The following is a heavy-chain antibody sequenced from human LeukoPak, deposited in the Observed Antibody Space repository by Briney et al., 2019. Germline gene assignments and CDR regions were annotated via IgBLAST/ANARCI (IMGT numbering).Heavy chain of an antibody. V-gene: IGHV1-8*02. J-gene: IGHJ6*02. CDR2: MNPNSGNT. Sequence: ASVKVSCKASGYTFTGYYMHWVRQAPGQGLEWMGWMNPNSGNTGYAQKFQGRVTMTRNTSISTAYMELSSLRSEDTAVYYCASGSYSQFYYYYYGMDVWGQGTTVTVSS. CDR3: ASGSYSQFYYYYYGMDV. D-gene: IGHD1-26*01. CDR1: GYTFTGYY.